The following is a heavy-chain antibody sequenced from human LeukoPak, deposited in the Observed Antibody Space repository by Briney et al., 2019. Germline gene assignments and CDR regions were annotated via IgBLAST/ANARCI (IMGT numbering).Heavy chain of an antibody. V-gene: IGHV3-48*03. CDR2: ISSSGSTI. CDR1: GFTFSSYE. D-gene: IGHD4-17*01. Sequence: GGSLRLSRAASGFTFSSYEMNWVRQAPGKGLEWVSYISSSGSTIYYADSVKGRFTISRDNAKNSLYLQMNSLRAEDTAVYYCARLSVTTSYYFDYWGQGTLVTVSS. J-gene: IGHJ4*02. CDR3: ARLSVTTSYYFDY.